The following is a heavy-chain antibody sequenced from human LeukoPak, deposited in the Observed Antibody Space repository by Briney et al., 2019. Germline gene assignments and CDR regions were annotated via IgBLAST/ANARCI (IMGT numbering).Heavy chain of an antibody. V-gene: IGHV4-59*01. CDR3: AGAYCSSTSCYTGGFDY. CDR1: GGSISSYY. D-gene: IGHD2-2*01. CDR2: IYYSGST. Sequence: SETLSLTCTVSGGSISSYYWSWIRQPPGKGLEWIGYIYYSGSTNYNPSLKSRVTISVDTPKNQFSLKLSSVTAADTAVYYCAGAYCSSTSCYTGGFDYWGQGTLVTVSS. J-gene: IGHJ4*02.